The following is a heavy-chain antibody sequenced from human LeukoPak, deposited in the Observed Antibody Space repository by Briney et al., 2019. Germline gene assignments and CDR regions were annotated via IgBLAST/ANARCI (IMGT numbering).Heavy chain of an antibody. D-gene: IGHD5-12*01. CDR2: INPSAGGI. V-gene: IGHV1-46*01. J-gene: IGHJ4*02. Sequence: ASVKVSCKASGYSFTSYFMHWVRQAPGQGLEWMGIINPSAGGIDYAQKFQGRITMTRDTSTSTVYMELRSLRSEDTAVYYRAREKYSGYDHIFDYWGQGTVVTVSS. CDR3: AREKYSGYDHIFDY. CDR1: GYSFTSYF.